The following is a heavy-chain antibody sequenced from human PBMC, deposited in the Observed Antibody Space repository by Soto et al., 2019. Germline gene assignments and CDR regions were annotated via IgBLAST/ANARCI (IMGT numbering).Heavy chain of an antibody. CDR3: AKSPVGLDGYNPAYYVMDV. J-gene: IGHJ6*02. D-gene: IGHD5-12*01. CDR2: IGGSGTGGRT. CDR1: GLTFSTYA. V-gene: IGHV3-23*01. Sequence: EVHLLESGGDLVQPGGSLRLSCTASGLTFSTYAMSWVRQAPGKGLEWVSAIGGSGTGGRTYYADSVKGRFTISRYNTKHTVYLQMNRLRADDRAVYDCAKSPVGLDGYNPAYYVMDVWGQGTTVTVSS.